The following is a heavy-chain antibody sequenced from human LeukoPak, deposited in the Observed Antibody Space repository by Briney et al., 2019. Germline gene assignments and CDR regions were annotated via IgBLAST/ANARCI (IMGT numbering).Heavy chain of an antibody. CDR3: ARASGRRYCSGVSCFRDFDF. CDR1: GGSFSGYY. Sequence: SETLSLTCAVYGGSFSGYYWSWIRQPPGKGLEWIGEINHSGSTNYNPSLKSRVTISVDTSKNQFSLKLSSVTAADTAVYYCARASGRRYCSGVSCFRDFDFWGQGTLVTVSS. J-gene: IGHJ4*02. CDR2: INHSGST. V-gene: IGHV4-34*01. D-gene: IGHD2-15*01.